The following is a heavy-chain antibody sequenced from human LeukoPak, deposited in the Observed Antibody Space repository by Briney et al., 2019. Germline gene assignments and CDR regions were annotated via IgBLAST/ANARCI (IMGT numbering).Heavy chain of an antibody. J-gene: IGHJ5*02. V-gene: IGHV3-30*02. Sequence: PGGSLRLSCAASGFTFSSYAMHWVRQAPGKGLEWVAFIRYDGNNKNYADSAKGRFTISRDNSKDTLYLQMNSLRAKDTAVYYCAKGDDYGANTRLRKFNWFDPWGQGTLVTVSS. CDR3: AKGDDYGANTRLRKFNWFDP. D-gene: IGHD4-23*01. CDR1: GFTFSSYA. CDR2: IRYDGNNK.